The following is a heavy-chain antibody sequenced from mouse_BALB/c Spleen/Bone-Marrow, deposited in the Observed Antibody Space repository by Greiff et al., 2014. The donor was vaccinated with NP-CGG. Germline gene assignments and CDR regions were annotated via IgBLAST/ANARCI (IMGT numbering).Heavy chain of an antibody. CDR1: GFTFSSYA. V-gene: IGHV5-9-1*01. J-gene: IGHJ1*01. CDR2: ISSGGSYT. CDR3: ARVITWYFDV. D-gene: IGHD2-4*01. Sequence: DVMLVESGGGLVKPGGSLKLSCAASGFTFSSYAMSWVRQTPEKGLEWVATISSGGSYTYYPDSVKGRFTISRDNAKNTLYLQMSSLRSEDTAMYYCARVITWYFDVWGAGTTVTVSS.